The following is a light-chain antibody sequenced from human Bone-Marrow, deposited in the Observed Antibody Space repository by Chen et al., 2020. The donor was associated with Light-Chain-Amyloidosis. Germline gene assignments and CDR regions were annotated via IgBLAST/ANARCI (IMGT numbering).Light chain of an antibody. V-gene: IGKV3-20*01. CDR1: QTISSNY. J-gene: IGKJ4*01. Sequence: EIVLTQSPGTLSLSPGEGANLSCRASQTISSNYLTWYQQKFGQAPRLLIYGSSSRATGIPDRFTGSGSGTDFTLTIHRLEPDDFAMYYCQQYGTSPLTFGAGTKVEIQ. CDR2: GSS. CDR3: QQYGTSPLT.